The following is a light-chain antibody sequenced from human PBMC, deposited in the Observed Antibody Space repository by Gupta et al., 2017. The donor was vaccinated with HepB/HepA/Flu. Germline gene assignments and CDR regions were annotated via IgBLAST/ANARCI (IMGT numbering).Light chain of an antibody. CDR1: SSNIGSR. V-gene: IGLV1-44*01. J-gene: IGLJ1*01. CDR3: AAGDDSLNAYV. Sequence: QSVLIQPPSASGTPGQRVIISCSGSSSNIGSRVHWYQQLPGTAPKLLINTNNQRPSGVPDRISGSKSGTAASLAISGLQAEDEADYYCAAGDDSLNAYVFGTGTKVTVL. CDR2: TNN.